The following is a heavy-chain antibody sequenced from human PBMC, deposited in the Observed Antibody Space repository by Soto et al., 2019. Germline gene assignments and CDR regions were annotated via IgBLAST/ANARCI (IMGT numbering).Heavy chain of an antibody. CDR1: GFTFSSYA. D-gene: IGHD6-13*01. CDR2: ISGSGGST. Sequence: PXRALRVTRAASGFTFSSYAMSWVRQAPGKGLDWVSAISGSGGSTYYADSVKGRFTISRDNSKNTLYLQMNSLRAEDTAVYYCAKDLSIAAAPRLYFQHWGKGTLL. J-gene: IGHJ1*01. V-gene: IGHV3-23*01. CDR3: AKDLSIAAAPRLYFQH.